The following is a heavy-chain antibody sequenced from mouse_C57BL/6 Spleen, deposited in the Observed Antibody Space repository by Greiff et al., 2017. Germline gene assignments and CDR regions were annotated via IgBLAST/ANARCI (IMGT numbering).Heavy chain of an antibody. CDR3: ARGSIYYDYGLDY. CDR1: GYSITSGYY. J-gene: IGHJ2*01. CDR2: ISYDGSN. D-gene: IGHD2-4*01. Sequence: EVQLQQSGPGLVKPSQSLSLTCSVTGYSITSGYYWNWIRQFPGNKLEWMGYISYDGSNNYNPSLKNRISITRDTSKNQFFLKLNSVTTEDTATYDCARGSIYYDYGLDYWGQGTTLTVSS. V-gene: IGHV3-6*01.